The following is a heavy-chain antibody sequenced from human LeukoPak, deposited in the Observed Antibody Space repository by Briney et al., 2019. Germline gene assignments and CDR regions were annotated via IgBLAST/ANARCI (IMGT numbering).Heavy chain of an antibody. CDR1: GFTFSSYA. CDR3: AKDLDIVVVVAATEGFDY. V-gene: IGHV3-23*01. D-gene: IGHD2-15*01. CDR2: ISGSGGIT. Sequence: QPGGSLRLSCAASGFTFSSYAMSWVRQAPGKGLEWVSAISGSGGITYYADSVKGRFTISRDNSKSTLYLQMNSLRAEDSAVYYCAKDLDIVVVVAATEGFDYWGQGTLVTVPS. J-gene: IGHJ4*02.